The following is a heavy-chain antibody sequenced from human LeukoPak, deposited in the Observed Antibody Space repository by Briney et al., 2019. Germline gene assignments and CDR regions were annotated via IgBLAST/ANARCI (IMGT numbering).Heavy chain of an antibody. V-gene: IGHV4-59*08. D-gene: IGHD3-22*01. CDR1: GGSISTYY. CDR3: ARIKYYYDSSGYYYHFDY. CDR2: IHYNDNT. Sequence: PSETLSLTCTVSGGSISTYYWSWIRQPPGKGLEWIGFIHYNDNTKYNPSLESRVTISVDTSKNQFSLRLSSVTAADTAVYYCARIKYYYDSSGYYYHFDYWGQGTLVTVSS. J-gene: IGHJ4*02.